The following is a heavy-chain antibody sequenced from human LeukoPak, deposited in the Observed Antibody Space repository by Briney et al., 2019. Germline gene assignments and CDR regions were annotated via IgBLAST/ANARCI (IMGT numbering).Heavy chain of an antibody. D-gene: IGHD4-17*01. CDR2: IWYDGSNK. CDR1: GFTFDDYA. Sequence: PGGSLRLSCAASGFTFDDYAMHWVRHAPGKGLEWVAVIWYDGSNKYYADSVKGRFTISRDNSKNTLYLQMNSLRAEDTAVYYCARDDYGDPRNYYYGMDVWGQGTTVTVSS. CDR3: ARDDYGDPRNYYYGMDV. V-gene: IGHV3-33*08. J-gene: IGHJ6*02.